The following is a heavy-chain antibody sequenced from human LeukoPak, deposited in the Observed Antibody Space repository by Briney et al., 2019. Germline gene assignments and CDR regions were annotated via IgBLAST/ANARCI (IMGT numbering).Heavy chain of an antibody. D-gene: IGHD5-18*01. CDR2: IYYSGTT. Sequence: SEPLSLTCTVSGGSISSYYWSWIRQPPGKGLEWIGYIYYSGTTNYNPSLKSRVTISVDTSKNQFSLKLSSVTAADTAVYYCARRDSYGWFYFDYWGQGTLVTVSS. V-gene: IGHV4-59*08. CDR1: GGSISSYY. CDR3: ARRDSYGWFYFDY. J-gene: IGHJ4*02.